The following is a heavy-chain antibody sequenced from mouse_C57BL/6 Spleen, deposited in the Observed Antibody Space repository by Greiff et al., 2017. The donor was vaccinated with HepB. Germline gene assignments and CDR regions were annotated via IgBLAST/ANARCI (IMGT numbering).Heavy chain of an antibody. CDR2: IYPGSGST. CDR3: AREEGYYYGSSLDY. CDR1: GYTFTSYW. Sequence: VQLQQPGAELVKPGASVKMSCKASGYTFTSYWITWVKQRPGQGLEWIGDIYPGSGSTNYNEKFKSKATLTVDTSSSTAYMQLSSLTSEDSAVYYCAREEGYYYGSSLDYWGQGTTLTVSS. V-gene: IGHV1-55*01. D-gene: IGHD1-1*01. J-gene: IGHJ2*01.